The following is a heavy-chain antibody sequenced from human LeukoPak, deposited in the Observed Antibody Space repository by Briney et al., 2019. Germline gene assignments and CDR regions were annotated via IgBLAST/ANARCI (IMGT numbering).Heavy chain of an antibody. CDR2: IVENGDIT. CDR3: ARDYDWAFDY. D-gene: IGHD3-9*01. CDR1: GFTFNNYA. Sequence: GGSLRLSCAASGFTFNNYAMSWVRQSPEKGLEWVSTIVENGDITLYADSVKGRFTISRGNSKNTLYLQMNSLGAEDTAVYYCARDYDWAFDYWGQGTLVTVSS. V-gene: IGHV3-23*01. J-gene: IGHJ4*02.